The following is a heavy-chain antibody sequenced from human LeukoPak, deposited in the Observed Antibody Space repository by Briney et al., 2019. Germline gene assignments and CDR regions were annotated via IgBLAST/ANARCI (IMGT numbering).Heavy chain of an antibody. CDR2: SRNKVNTYTT. CDR3: ARALRITMVRGRTYYMDV. CDR1: GFTFSDHY. Sequence: PGGSLRLSCAASGFTFSDHYMDWVRQAPGKGLEWVGRSRNKVNTYTTEYAASVKGRFTISRDDSKNSLYLQMNSLKTEDTAVYYCARALRITMVRGRTYYMDVWGKGTTVTVS. D-gene: IGHD3-10*01. V-gene: IGHV3-72*01. J-gene: IGHJ6*03.